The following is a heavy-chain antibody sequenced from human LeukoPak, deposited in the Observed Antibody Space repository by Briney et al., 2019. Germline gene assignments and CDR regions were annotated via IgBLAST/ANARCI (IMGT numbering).Heavy chain of an antibody. CDR2: ISAYNGNT. CDR1: GYTFTSYG. V-gene: IGHV1-18*01. J-gene: IGHJ4*02. CDR3: ARVGIAAAVPYYFDY. D-gene: IGHD6-13*01. Sequence: ASVNVSCKASGYTFTSYGISWVRQAPGQGLEWMGWISAYNGNTNYAQKLQGRVTMTTDTSTSTAYMELRSLRSDDTAVYYCARVGIAAAVPYYFDYWGQGTLVTVSS.